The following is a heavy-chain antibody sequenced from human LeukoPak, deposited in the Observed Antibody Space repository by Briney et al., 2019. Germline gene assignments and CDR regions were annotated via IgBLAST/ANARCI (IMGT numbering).Heavy chain of an antibody. V-gene: IGHV3-73*01. Sequence: GSLKLSCAASGFTFSGSAMHWVRQASGKGLEWVGRIRSKTNSYATAYAASVKGRFTISRDDSKNTAYLQMNSLKTEDTAVYYCTIYSPHDYWGQGTLVTVSS. J-gene: IGHJ4*02. CDR1: GFTFSGSA. CDR2: IRSKTNSYAT. D-gene: IGHD4-11*01. CDR3: TIYSPHDY.